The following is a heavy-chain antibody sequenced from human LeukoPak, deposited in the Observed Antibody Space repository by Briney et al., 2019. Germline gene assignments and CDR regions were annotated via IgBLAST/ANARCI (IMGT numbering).Heavy chain of an antibody. Sequence: PSETLXLTCAVSGGSISSGGYSWSWIRQPPGKGLEWIGYIYHSGSTXYNPSLKSRVTISVDRSKNQFSLKLSSVTAADTAVYYCARAGYCSGTSCLNLPLTYSYYGMDVWGQGTTVTVSS. CDR2: IYHSGST. J-gene: IGHJ6*02. V-gene: IGHV4-30-2*01. D-gene: IGHD2-2*01. CDR1: GGSISSGGYS. CDR3: ARAGYCSGTSCLNLPLTYSYYGMDV.